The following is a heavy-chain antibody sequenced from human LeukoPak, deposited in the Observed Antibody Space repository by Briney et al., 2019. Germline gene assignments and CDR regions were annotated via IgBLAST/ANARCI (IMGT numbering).Heavy chain of an antibody. J-gene: IGHJ3*02. CDR1: GFSFSSYA. CDR3: ASSLYSSGWSLNSGAFDI. V-gene: IGHV3-23*01. D-gene: IGHD6-13*01. Sequence: GGSLRLSCAASGFSFSSYAMSWVRQAPGKGLEWVSAISGSGGSTYYADSVKGRFTISRDNSKNTLYLQMNSLRAEDTAVYYCASSLYSSGWSLNSGAFDIWGQGTMVTVSS. CDR2: ISGSGGST.